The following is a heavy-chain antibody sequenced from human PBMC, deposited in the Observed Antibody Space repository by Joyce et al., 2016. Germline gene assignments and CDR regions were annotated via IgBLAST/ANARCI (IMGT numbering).Heavy chain of an antibody. Sequence: QVQLVQSGAEVKKPGASVKVSCKASGYTFTSYEISWVRQAPGQGLEWMGWISAYNGNTNYAQKLQGRVTMTTDTATSTAYMELRGLRSDDTAVYYCAREAYDCSGGSCYSSWFDPWGQGTLVTVSS. D-gene: IGHD2-15*01. CDR1: GYTFTSYE. V-gene: IGHV1-18*01. CDR2: ISAYNGNT. CDR3: AREAYDCSGGSCYSSWFDP. J-gene: IGHJ5*02.